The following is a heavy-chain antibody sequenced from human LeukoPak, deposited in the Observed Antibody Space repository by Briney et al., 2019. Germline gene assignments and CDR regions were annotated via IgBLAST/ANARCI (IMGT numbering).Heavy chain of an antibody. CDR1: GYTFTGYY. CDR2: INPNSGGT. Sequence: ASVKVSCKASGYTFTGYYMHWVRQAPGQGLEWMGWINPNSGGTNYAQKFQGRVTMTRDTSISTAYMELSRLRSDDTAVYYCARDNQIAAAGTGGDYWGQGTLVTVSS. D-gene: IGHD6-13*01. CDR3: ARDNQIAAAGTGGDY. J-gene: IGHJ4*02. V-gene: IGHV1-2*02.